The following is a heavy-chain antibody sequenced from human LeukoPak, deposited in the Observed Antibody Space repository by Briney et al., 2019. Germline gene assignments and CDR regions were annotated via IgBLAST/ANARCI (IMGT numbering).Heavy chain of an antibody. CDR3: ARARAPVTRISSFDI. Sequence: GSLRLSCAASGFIFSSYSMNWVRQAPGKGLEWVSFISSGSVTIYYTDSVKGRFTISRDNAKNSLYLQMNSLRADDTAVYYCARARAPVTRISSFDIWGQGTMVTVSS. V-gene: IGHV3-48*01. D-gene: IGHD4-17*01. CDR1: GFIFSSYS. CDR2: ISSGSVTI. J-gene: IGHJ3*02.